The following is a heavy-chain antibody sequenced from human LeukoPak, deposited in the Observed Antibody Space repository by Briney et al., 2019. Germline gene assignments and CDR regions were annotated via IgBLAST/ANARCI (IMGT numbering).Heavy chain of an antibody. CDR2: IIPMFGTP. J-gene: IGHJ4*02. D-gene: IGHD3-22*01. CDR3: ARVSVDSGYYSLDL. CDR1: GGTFSRNT. V-gene: IGHV1-69*05. Sequence: EASVKVFCKASGGTFSRNTVTWVRQAPGQGLEWMGGIIPMFGTPNYAQNFRGRVTVTTDESTSTASMELTSLRSKDTAVYYCARVSVDSGYYSLDLWGQGTLVTVSS.